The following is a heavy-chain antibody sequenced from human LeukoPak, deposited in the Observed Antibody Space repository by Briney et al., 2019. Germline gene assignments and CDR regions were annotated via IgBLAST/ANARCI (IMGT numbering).Heavy chain of an antibody. Sequence: GRSLRLSCVASGFTFSSYGMHWVRQAPGKGLEWVAVISYDGSNKYYADSVKGRFTISRDNSKNTLYLQMNSLRAEDTAVYYCAKVFSPWGQGTLVTVSS. J-gene: IGHJ5*02. CDR1: GFTFSSYG. CDR3: AKVFSP. V-gene: IGHV3-30*18. CDR2: ISYDGSNK.